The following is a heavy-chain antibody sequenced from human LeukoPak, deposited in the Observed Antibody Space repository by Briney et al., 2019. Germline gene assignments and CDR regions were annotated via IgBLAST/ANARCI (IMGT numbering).Heavy chain of an antibody. D-gene: IGHD3-10*01. CDR1: GFTFSRYW. J-gene: IGHJ4*02. V-gene: IGHV3-74*01. CDR3: ARPDYSGSGSYYNELDY. CDR2: INSDGNIT. Sequence: GRSLRLSCAASGFTFSRYWMHWVRQAPGKGLVWVSRINSDGNITNYADSVKGRFTISRDNAKNTLYLQMKSLRAEDTAAYYCARPDYSGSGSYYNELDYWGQGTLVTVSS.